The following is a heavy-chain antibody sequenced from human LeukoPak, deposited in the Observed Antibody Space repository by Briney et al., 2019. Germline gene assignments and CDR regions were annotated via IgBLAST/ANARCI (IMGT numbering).Heavy chain of an antibody. J-gene: IGHJ4*02. CDR1: GGSMNSYY. Sequence: SETLSLTCSVSGGSMNSYYWSWIQQSPGKGLEWSGYIYYSGSTNYNPSLKSRVTISVDTSKNQFSLKLSSVTAADTAVYYCARHVWLQPFDYWGQGTLVTVSS. CDR2: IYYSGST. CDR3: ARHVWLQPFDY. D-gene: IGHD3-9*01. V-gene: IGHV4-59*08.